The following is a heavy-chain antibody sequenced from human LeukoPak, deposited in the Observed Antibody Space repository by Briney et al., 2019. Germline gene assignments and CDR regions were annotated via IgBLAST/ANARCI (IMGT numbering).Heavy chain of an antibody. Sequence: GGSLRLSCAASGFTFSSYSMNWVRQAPGKGLEWVSAISGSGGSTYYADSVKGRFTISRDNSKNTLYLQMNSLRAEDTAVYYCAKDAPVNIVVVPAANSWGQGTLVTVSS. J-gene: IGHJ4*02. V-gene: IGHV3-23*01. CDR3: AKDAPVNIVVVPAANS. CDR2: ISGSGGST. D-gene: IGHD2-2*01. CDR1: GFTFSSYS.